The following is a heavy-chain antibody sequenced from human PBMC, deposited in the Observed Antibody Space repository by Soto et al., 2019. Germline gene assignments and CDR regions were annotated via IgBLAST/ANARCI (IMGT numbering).Heavy chain of an antibody. CDR2: IYYSGST. V-gene: IGHV4-31*03. CDR1: GGFISSGDSY. D-gene: IGHD2-8*01. CDR3: ASEYATSSDPRVDY. J-gene: IGHJ4*02. Sequence: QVQLQESGPGLVKPSQTLSLTCTVSGGFISSGDSYWSWIRQHPGKGLEWIGYIYYSGSTHYNPSLRSRLTMSLDTSKNQFSLKLSSVTAADTPLSYSASEYATSSDPRVDYWGQGTLVTVSS.